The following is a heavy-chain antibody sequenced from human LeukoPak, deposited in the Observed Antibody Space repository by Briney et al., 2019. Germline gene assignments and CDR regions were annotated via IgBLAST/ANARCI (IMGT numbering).Heavy chain of an antibody. CDR1: GVSISTFY. D-gene: IGHD4/OR15-4a*01. CDR2: IYYSDGRT. J-gene: IGHJ4*02. Sequence: PSETLSLTCTVSGVSISTFYWSWIRQPPGKGLEWIGCIYYSDGRTDYSPSLMSRVTMSVDTSKNHFSLGLGSVTAADTAVYYCGVGFGAAVGDYWGQGSLVTVSS. V-gene: IGHV4-59*08. CDR3: GVGFGAAVGDY.